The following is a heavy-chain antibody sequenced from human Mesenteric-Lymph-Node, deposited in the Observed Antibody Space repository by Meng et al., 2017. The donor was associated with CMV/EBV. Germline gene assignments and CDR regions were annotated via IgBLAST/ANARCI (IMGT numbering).Heavy chain of an antibody. CDR2: IYSSGSST. V-gene: IGHV3-23*05. D-gene: IGHD2/OR15-2a*01. J-gene: IGHJ6*02. Sequence: GGSLRLSCAASGFSFSSYAMNWVRQAPGKGLEWVSAIYSSGSSTYYADSVKGRFTISRDNSKNTLYLQMNSLRAEDTAVYYCASRQKGLSYYYYGMDVWGQGTTVTVSS. CDR1: GFSFSSYA. CDR3: ASRQKGLSYYYYGMDV.